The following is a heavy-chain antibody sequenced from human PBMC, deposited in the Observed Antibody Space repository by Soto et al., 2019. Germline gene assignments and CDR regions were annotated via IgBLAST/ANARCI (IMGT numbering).Heavy chain of an antibody. V-gene: IGHV1-2*02. J-gene: IGHJ4*02. CDR3: ARDLAKGGGSAGFDY. Sequence: QVQLVQSGAEVKKTGASVNVSCKASGYTFTVYYMHWVRQAPGQGIEWIGWINPKSGGTMYPQKFQGRVTMTWDTSISTAYMALTRLRSDDTAVYYCARDLAKGGGSAGFDYWGQGTLVTVSS. CDR1: GYTFTVYY. D-gene: IGHD1-26*01. CDR2: INPKSGGT.